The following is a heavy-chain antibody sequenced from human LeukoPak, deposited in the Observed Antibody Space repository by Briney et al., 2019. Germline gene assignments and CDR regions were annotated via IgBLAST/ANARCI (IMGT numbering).Heavy chain of an antibody. D-gene: IGHD3-10*01. CDR1: GCTFTGYY. J-gene: IGHJ6*02. Sequence: ASVKVSCKASGCTFTGYYMHWVRQAPGQGLEWMGWINPNSGGTNYAQKFQGRVTMTRDTSISTAYMELSRLRSDDTAVYYCARAYYYGSGSFTYYYGMDVWGQGTTVTVSS. CDR2: INPNSGGT. V-gene: IGHV1-2*02. CDR3: ARAYYYGSGSFTYYYGMDV.